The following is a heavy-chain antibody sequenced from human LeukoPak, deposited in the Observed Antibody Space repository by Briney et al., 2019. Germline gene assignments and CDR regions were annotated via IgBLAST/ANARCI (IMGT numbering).Heavy chain of an antibody. CDR1: EFTFSSYN. CDR3: AKVISWRVTLDAFDF. J-gene: IGHJ3*01. V-gene: IGHV3-48*01. CDR2: ISPSSNTV. D-gene: IGHD2-21*02. Sequence: EGSLRLSCAASEFTFSSYNMNWVRQAPGKGLEWISYISPSSNTVAYADSVKGRFTVSRDNWKNMVFLQMNSLRAEDTALYYCAKVISWRVTLDAFDFWGQGTRVIVSS.